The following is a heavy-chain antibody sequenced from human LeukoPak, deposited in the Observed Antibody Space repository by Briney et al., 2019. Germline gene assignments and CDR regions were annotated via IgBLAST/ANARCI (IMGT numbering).Heavy chain of an antibody. CDR3: ARGGYSGYDVLGFYFDY. J-gene: IGHJ4*02. CDR1: GFTFSSYS. Sequence: GGSLRLSCAASGFTFSSYSMNWVRQAPGKGLEWVSSISSSSSYIYYADSVKGRFTISRDNAKNPLYLQMNSLRAEDTAVYYCARGGYSGYDVLGFYFDYWGQGTLVTVSS. V-gene: IGHV3-21*01. CDR2: ISSSSSYI. D-gene: IGHD5-12*01.